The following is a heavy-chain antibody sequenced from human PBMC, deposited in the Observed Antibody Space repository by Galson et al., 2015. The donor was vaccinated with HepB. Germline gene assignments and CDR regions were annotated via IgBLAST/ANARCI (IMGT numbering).Heavy chain of an antibody. V-gene: IGHV3-20*04. D-gene: IGHD6-19*01. CDR3: ARVTVAGDYYYGMDV. CDR2: INWSGGST. Sequence: SLRLSCAASGFTFDDYGMSWVRQGPGKGLDWVPGINWSGGSTDYADSVKGRFTISRDNAKNFLYLQMNTLRVEDTALYYCARVTVAGDYYYGMDVWGQGTTVTVSS. CDR1: GFTFDDYG. J-gene: IGHJ6*01.